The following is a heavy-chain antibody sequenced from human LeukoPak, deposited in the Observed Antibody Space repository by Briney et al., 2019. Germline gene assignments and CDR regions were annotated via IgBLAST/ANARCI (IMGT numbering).Heavy chain of an antibody. CDR3: ARPNGRIAVAGTYYYYYGMDV. V-gene: IGHV1-8*02. Sequence: ASVKVSCKASGYTFTSYGISWVRQAPGQGLEWMGWMNPNSGNTGYAQKFQGRVTMTRNTSISTAYMELSSLRSEDTAVYYCARPNGRIAVAGTYYYYYGMDVWGQGTTVTVSS. D-gene: IGHD6-19*01. CDR1: GYTFTSYG. CDR2: MNPNSGNT. J-gene: IGHJ6*02.